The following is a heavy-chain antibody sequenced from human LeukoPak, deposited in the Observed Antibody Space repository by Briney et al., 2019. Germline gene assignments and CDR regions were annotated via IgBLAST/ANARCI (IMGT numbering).Heavy chain of an antibody. D-gene: IGHD2-2*01. CDR2: INPNSGGS. J-gene: IGHJ5*02. V-gene: IGHV1-2*02. CDR1: GYTLTYHY. Sequence: ASVTVSFMASGYTLTYHYMHWVRQAPAQGREWMGLINPNSGGSNYLHKFQGRVTMTSDTSISTAYMELSRLRSDDTAVYYCARLNPPCISTSCYGYGDYGAGLDRWGQGTLVTVSS. CDR3: ARLNPPCISTSCYGYGDYGAGLDR.